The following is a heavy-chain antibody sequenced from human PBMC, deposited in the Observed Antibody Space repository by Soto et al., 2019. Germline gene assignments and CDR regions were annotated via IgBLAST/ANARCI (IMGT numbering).Heavy chain of an antibody. Sequence: GESLKISFKGSGYSFTSYWISWVRQMPGKGLEWMGRIDPSDSYTNYSPSFQGHVTISADKSISTAYLQWSGLKASDTAMYYCARNGIVVVPAAQTSYYYYGMDVWGQGTTVTVS. CDR1: GYSFTSYW. D-gene: IGHD2-2*01. V-gene: IGHV5-10-1*01. CDR3: ARNGIVVVPAAQTSYYYYGMDV. CDR2: IDPSDSYT. J-gene: IGHJ6*02.